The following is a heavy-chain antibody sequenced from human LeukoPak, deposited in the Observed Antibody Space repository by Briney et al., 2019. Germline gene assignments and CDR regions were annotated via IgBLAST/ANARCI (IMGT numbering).Heavy chain of an antibody. V-gene: IGHV4-34*01. CDR2: INHSGST. CDR1: GGSFSGYY. Sequence: SETLSLTCAVYGGSFSGYYWSWIRQPPGKGLEWIGEINHSGSTNYNPSLKSRVTISVDTSKNQFSLKLSSVTAADTAVYYCAREGGEDAFDIWGQGTMVTVSS. J-gene: IGHJ3*02. D-gene: IGHD2-21*01. CDR3: AREGGEDAFDI.